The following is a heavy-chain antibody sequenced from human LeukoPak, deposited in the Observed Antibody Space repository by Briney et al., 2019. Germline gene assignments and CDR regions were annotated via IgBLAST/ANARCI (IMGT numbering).Heavy chain of an antibody. CDR1: GGSISSYY. CDR3: ARLEGYCTNGVCYAAAFDI. CDR2: IYYSGST. J-gene: IGHJ3*02. D-gene: IGHD2-8*01. V-gene: IGHV4-59*08. Sequence: PSETLSLTCTVSGGSISSYYWSWIRQPPGKGLEWIGYIYYSGSTNYNPSLKSRVTISVDTSKNQFSLKLSSVTAADTAVYYCARLEGYCTNGVCYAAAFDIWGQGTMVTVSS.